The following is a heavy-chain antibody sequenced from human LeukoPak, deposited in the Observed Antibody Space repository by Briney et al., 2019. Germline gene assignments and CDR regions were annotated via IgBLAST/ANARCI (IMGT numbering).Heavy chain of an antibody. V-gene: IGHV4-4*07. J-gene: IGHJ3*02. CDR1: GGSISSYY. CDR2: IYTSGST. D-gene: IGHD4-23*01. Sequence: SETLSLTCTVSGGSISSYYWSWIRQPAGKGLEWIGRIYTSGSTNYNPSLKSRVTMSVDTSKNQFSLKLSSVTAADTAVYYCARDREVVTDLWAFDIWGQGTMVTVSS. CDR3: ARDREVVTDLWAFDI.